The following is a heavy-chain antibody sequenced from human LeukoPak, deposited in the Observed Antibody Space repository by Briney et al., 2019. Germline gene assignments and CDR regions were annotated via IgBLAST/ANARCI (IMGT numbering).Heavy chain of an antibody. CDR1: GGSISSSSYS. J-gene: IGHJ4*02. CDR2: IYYSGST. CDR3: ASQRAPEDY. V-gene: IGHV4-39*01. Sequence: PSETLSLTCTVSGGSISSSSYSWGWIRQPPGKGLEWIGSIYYSGSTYYNPSLKSRVTISVDTSKNQFSLKLSSVTAADTAVYYCASQRAPEDYWGQGTLVTVSS.